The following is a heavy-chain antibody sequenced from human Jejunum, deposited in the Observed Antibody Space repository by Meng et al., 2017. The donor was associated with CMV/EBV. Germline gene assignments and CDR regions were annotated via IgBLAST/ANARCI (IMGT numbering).Heavy chain of an antibody. J-gene: IGHJ4*02. CDR3: ARDFMWGFDH. D-gene: IGHD7-27*01. CDR1: GFTFSTYG. V-gene: IGHV3-30*02. CDR2: LRFDGSQE. Sequence: VQLGESGGGVVQPGGSLRLSCAASGFTFSTYGMHWVRQISGKGLEWVAFLRFDGSQEFFADSVKGRFTISRDISKSSLYLQMTSLRDEDTAAYYCARDFMWGFDHWGQGTLVTVSS.